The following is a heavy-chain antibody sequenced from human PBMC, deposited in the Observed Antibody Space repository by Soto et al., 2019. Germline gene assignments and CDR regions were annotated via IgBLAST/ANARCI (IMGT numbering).Heavy chain of an antibody. Sequence: ASVKVSCKASGYTFTSYDINWVRQATGQGLEWMGWMNPNSGNTGYAQKFQGRVTMTRNTSISTAYMELSSLRSEDTAVYYCARRYYGSGSYYQASSDYWGQGTLVTVSS. J-gene: IGHJ4*02. CDR2: MNPNSGNT. CDR1: GYTFTSYD. D-gene: IGHD3-10*01. CDR3: ARRYYGSGSYYQASSDY. V-gene: IGHV1-8*01.